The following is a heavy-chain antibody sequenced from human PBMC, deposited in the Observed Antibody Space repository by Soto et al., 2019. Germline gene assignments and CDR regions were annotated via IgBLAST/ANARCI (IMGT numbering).Heavy chain of an antibody. CDR1: GFTFSSYA. CDR3: AKGGRYFDWTEYYFDY. D-gene: IGHD3-9*01. J-gene: IGHJ4*02. V-gene: IGHV3-23*01. CDR2: ISGSGGST. Sequence: GGSLRLSCAASGFTFSSYAMIWVRQAPGKGLEWVSAISGSGGSTYYADSVKGRFTISRDNSKNTLYLQMNSLRAEDTAVYYCAKGGRYFDWTEYYFDYWGQGTLVTVS.